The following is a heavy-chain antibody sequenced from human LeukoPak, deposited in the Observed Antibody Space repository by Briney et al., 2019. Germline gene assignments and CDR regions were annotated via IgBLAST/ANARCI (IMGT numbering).Heavy chain of an antibody. J-gene: IGHJ4*02. Sequence: SETLSLTCTVSGGSISSYYWSWIRQPPREGREWIGYIYYSGSTNYNPSLKSRVTISVDTSKNQFSLKLSSVTAADTAVYYCARVVLGITGEIDYWGQGTLVTVSS. CDR3: ARVVLGITGEIDY. CDR1: GGSISSYY. V-gene: IGHV4-59*01. CDR2: IYYSGST. D-gene: IGHD7-27*01.